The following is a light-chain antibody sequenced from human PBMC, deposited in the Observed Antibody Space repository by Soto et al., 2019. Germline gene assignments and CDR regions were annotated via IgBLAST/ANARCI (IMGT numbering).Light chain of an antibody. J-gene: IGKJ3*01. V-gene: IGKV3-20*01. CDR3: QQYSSSTPKFT. CDR2: GAS. Sequence: EIVLTHSPGTLSVSPGERVTLSCRASQSVGSSYLAWYQQRPGQAPRLLIFGASYRATGLPDRFSGSGSGTDFPLTISRLEPEDFAVYYCQQYSSSTPKFTIGPGTKVDSK. CDR1: QSVGSSY.